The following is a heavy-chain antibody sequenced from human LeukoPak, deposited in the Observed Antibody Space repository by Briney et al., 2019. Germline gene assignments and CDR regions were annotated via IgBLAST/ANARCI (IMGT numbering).Heavy chain of an antibody. CDR1: GFNFDNYY. D-gene: IGHD3-10*01. Sequence: GGSLRLSCVGSGFNFDNYYMSWVRQAPGKGLEWVADIRHDGSDVYNVDSVRGRFTISRDNAKNSVFLQMNSLKDEDTAVYYCVRDGSGSDFSLDHWGQGTQVTVSS. CDR3: VRDGSGSDFSLDH. CDR2: IRHDGSDV. J-gene: IGHJ4*02. V-gene: IGHV3-7*04.